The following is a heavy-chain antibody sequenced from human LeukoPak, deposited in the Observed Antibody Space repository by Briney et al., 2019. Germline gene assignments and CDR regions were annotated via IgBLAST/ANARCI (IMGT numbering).Heavy chain of an antibody. J-gene: IGHJ4*02. CDR2: FSTSGST. D-gene: IGHD6-19*01. V-gene: IGHV4-61*02. CDR3: ARVSSSGWYVDY. CDR1: GGFTSSGSYY. Sequence: KTSETLSLTCTVPGGFTSSGSYYWSWIRQPAGKGLEWIGRFSTSGSTNYNPSLKSRVTISVDKSKNQFSLKLSSVTAADTAVYYCARVSSSGWYVDYWGQGTLVTVSS.